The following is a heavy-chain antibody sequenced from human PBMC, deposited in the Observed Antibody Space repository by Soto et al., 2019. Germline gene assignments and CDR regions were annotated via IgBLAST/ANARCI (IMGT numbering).Heavy chain of an antibody. CDR2: IYYSGTT. J-gene: IGHJ6*02. CDR3: ASHLRRGPIVKGMDV. D-gene: IGHD2-21*01. CDR1: GGSISRSGYY. Sequence: QLQLQESGPGLVTPSDTLSLTSTVSGGSISRSGYYWGWTRQPPGRGVEWMGRIYYSGTTYYDPSRKSPVTMSVDTSKNPFSLKLSSMTAADTAVYYCASHLRRGPIVKGMDVWGQGTTVTVSS. V-gene: IGHV4-39*01.